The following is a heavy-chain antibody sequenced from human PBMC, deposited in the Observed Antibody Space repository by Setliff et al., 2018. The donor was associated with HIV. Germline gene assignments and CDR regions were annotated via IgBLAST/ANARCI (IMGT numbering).Heavy chain of an antibody. CDR1: GGSFSAYY. J-gene: IGHJ1*01. V-gene: IGHV4-34*01. Sequence: PSETLSLTCAVYGGSFSAYYWSWIRQTPGKGLEWIGEINHSGGTNYNPSLKSRVTMSVDTSKNQFSLKSSSVTAADTAVFYCARGGYSYGFGRHRAYFQYWGQGTQVTVSS. CDR3: ARGGYSYGFGRHRAYFQY. CDR2: INHSGGT. D-gene: IGHD5-18*01.